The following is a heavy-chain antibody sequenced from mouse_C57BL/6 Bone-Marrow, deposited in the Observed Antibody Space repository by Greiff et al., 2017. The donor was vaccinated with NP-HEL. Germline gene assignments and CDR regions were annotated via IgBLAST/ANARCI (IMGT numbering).Heavy chain of an antibody. Sequence: EVQLQQSGAELVRPGASVKLSCTASGFNIKDDYMHWVKQRPEQGLEWIGWIDPENGDTEYASKFQGKATITADTSSNTAYLQLSSLTSEDTAVYYCTTGVITTVVGHFDYWGQGTTRTVSS. J-gene: IGHJ2*01. CDR1: GFNIKDDY. D-gene: IGHD1-1*01. V-gene: IGHV14-4*01. CDR2: IDPENGDT. CDR3: TTGVITTVVGHFDY.